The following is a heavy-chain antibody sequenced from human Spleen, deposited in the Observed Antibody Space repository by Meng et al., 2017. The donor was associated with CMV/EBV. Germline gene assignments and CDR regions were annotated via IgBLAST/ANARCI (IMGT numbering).Heavy chain of an antibody. J-gene: IGHJ6*02. D-gene: IGHD2-2*01. CDR3: ARGTDCSTTICSPYYYYGVDV. CDR1: GFTFSDYY. V-gene: IGHV3-11*01. CDR2: ISSSGSTI. Sequence: GESLKISCAASGFTFSDYYMSWIRQAPGKGLEWVSYISSSGSTIYYADSVKGRFTISRDNAKNSLYLQMNSLRAEDTAVYYCARGTDCSTTICSPYYYYGVDVWGQGTTVTVSS.